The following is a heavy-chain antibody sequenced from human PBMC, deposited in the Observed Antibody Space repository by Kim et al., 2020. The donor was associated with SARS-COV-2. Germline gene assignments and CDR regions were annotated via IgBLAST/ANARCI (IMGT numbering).Heavy chain of an antibody. J-gene: IGHJ6*02. D-gene: IGHD3-10*01. CDR1: GGSISSYY. CDR2: IYYSGST. CDR3: ARELRRITMVRGVKDYYYYGMDV. V-gene: IGHV4-59*01. Sequence: SETLSLTCTVSGGSISSYYWSWIRQPPGKGLEWIGYIYYSGSTNYNPSLKSRVTISVDTSKNQFSLKLSSVTAADTAVYYCARELRRITMVRGVKDYYYYGMDVWGQGTTVTVSS.